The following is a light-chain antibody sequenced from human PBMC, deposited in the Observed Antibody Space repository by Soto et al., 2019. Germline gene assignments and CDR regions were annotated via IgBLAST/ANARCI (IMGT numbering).Light chain of an antibody. V-gene: IGLV2-14*01. CDR3: SSYTRRSTLLPA. Sequence: HSVLTQPASVSGSPGQSITISCTGTSSDVGGYNYVSWYQQHPGKAPKLMIYDVSNRPSGVSNRFSGSKSGNTASLTISGLQAEDEADYYCSSYTRRSTLLPAFGTATKVT. J-gene: IGLJ1*01. CDR1: SSDVGGYNY. CDR2: DVS.